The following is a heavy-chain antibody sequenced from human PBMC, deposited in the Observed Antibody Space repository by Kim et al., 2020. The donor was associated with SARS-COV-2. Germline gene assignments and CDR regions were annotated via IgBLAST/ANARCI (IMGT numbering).Heavy chain of an antibody. J-gene: IGHJ6*01. D-gene: IGHD3-10*01. CDR1: GFSFSSFG. CDR3: ARDGNVITPRVTGKNYY. CDR2: MLFDGTNK. V-gene: IGHV3-33*01. Sequence: GGSLRLSCAASGFSFSSFGMHWVRQPPGKGLEWVAVMLFDGTNKDYADSVRGRFTISRDNSKNTLYLQMNSLRAEDTALYYCARDGNVITPRVTGKNYY.